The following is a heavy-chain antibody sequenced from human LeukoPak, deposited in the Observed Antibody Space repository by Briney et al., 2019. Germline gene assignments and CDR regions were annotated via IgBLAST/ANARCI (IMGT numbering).Heavy chain of an antibody. Sequence: AAVKVSCKTSGYTFTGYYIHWVRQAPGQGLEWMGWINRNTGVTNYAQKFQGRITMTRDTSISTAYMELSSLRSDDTAVYYCARVQVVDFDPWGQGTLVTVSS. J-gene: IGHJ5*02. D-gene: IGHD2-2*01. CDR3: ARVQVVDFDP. CDR2: INRNTGVT. V-gene: IGHV1-2*02. CDR1: GYTFTGYY.